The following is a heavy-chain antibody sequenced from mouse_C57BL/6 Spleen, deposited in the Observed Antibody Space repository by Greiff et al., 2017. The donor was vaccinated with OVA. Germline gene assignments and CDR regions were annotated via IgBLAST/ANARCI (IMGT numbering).Heavy chain of an antibody. V-gene: IGHV5-12*01. CDR2: ISNGGGST. Sequence: EVKLVESGGGLVQPGGSLKLSCAASGFTFSDYYMYWVRQTPEKRLEWVAYISNGGGSTYYPDTVKGRFTISRDNAKNTLYLQMSRLKSVDTAMYYCARAGSSYADYWGQGTTLTVSS. D-gene: IGHD1-1*01. CDR1: GFTFSDYY. J-gene: IGHJ2*01. CDR3: ARAGSSYADY.